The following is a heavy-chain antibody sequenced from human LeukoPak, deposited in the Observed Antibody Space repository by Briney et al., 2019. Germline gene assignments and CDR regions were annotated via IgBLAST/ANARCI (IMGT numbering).Heavy chain of an antibody. D-gene: IGHD3-22*01. CDR3: ARPPQYYYDSSGYRPYWYFDL. CDR2: IKQDGSEK. J-gene: IGHJ2*01. CDR1: GFTFSTYW. Sequence: GGSLRLSCAASGFTFSTYWMTWVRQAPGKGLEWVANIKQDGSEKYYVDSVKGRFTISRDNAKNSLYLQMNSLRAEDTAVYYCARPPQYYYDSSGYRPYWYFDLWGRGTLVTVSS. V-gene: IGHV3-7*01.